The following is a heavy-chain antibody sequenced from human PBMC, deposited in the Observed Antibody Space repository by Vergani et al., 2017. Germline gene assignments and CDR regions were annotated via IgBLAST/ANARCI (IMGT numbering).Heavy chain of an antibody. CDR2: IYASGST. CDR3: AREPIAVAGTLDN. V-gene: IGHV4-39*07. D-gene: IGHD6-19*01. J-gene: IGHJ4*02. Sequence: QLQLQESGPGLVKPSETLSLTCTVSGGSISSSSYYWGWIRQPPGKGLEWIGRIYASGSTNYNPSLKSRVTMSVGTSKNQFSLKLSSVTTADTAVYYCAREPIAVAGTLDNWGQGTLVTVSS. CDR1: GGSISSSSYY.